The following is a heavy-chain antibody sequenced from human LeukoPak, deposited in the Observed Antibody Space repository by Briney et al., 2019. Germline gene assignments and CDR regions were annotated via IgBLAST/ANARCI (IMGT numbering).Heavy chain of an antibody. CDR2: IIPIFGTA. D-gene: IGHD5-24*01. Sequence: ASVKVSCKASGYTFTSYGISWVRQAPGQGLEWMGGIIPIFGTANYAQKFQGRVTITTDESTSTAYMELSSLRSEDTAVYYCARTRDGYNFGFDYWGQGTLVTVSS. CDR3: ARTRDGYNFGFDY. J-gene: IGHJ4*02. CDR1: GYTFTSYG. V-gene: IGHV1-69*05.